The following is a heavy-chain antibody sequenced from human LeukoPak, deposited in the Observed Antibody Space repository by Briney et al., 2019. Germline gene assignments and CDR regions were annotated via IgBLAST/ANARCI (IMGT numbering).Heavy chain of an antibody. CDR1: GGSISSSSYY. V-gene: IGHV4-61*05. CDR2: IYYSGST. J-gene: IGHJ4*02. D-gene: IGHD2-2*02. Sequence: SETLSLTCTVSGGSISSSSYYWGWIRQPPGKGLEWIGYIYYSGSTNYNPSLKSRVTISVDTSKNQFSLKLSSVTAADTAVYYCARVPYCSSTSCYILDYWGQGTLVTVSS. CDR3: ARVPYCSSTSCYILDY.